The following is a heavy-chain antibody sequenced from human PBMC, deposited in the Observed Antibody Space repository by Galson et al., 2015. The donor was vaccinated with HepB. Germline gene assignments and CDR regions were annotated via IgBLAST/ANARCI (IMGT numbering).Heavy chain of an antibody. Sequence: SVKVSCKASGYTFTSYGISWVRQAPGQGLEWMGWISAYNGNTNYAQKLQGRVTMTTDTSTSTAYMELRSLRSDDTAVYYCARDKYCSSTSCYGAFDIWGQGTMVTVSS. J-gene: IGHJ3*02. D-gene: IGHD2-2*01. V-gene: IGHV1-18*01. CDR3: ARDKYCSSTSCYGAFDI. CDR1: GYTFTSYG. CDR2: ISAYNGNT.